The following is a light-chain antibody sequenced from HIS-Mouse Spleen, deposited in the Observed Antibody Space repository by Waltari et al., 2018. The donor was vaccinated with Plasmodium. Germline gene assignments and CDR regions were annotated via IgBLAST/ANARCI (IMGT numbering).Light chain of an antibody. Sequence: SYELTQPPSVSVSPGQTARITCSGDALPKKYAYWYQQKSGQAPVLVIYEDSKRPPGVPERFSGSSSGTRATVTISGAQVEDEADYYCYSTDSSGNHRVFGGGTKLTVL. V-gene: IGLV3-10*01. CDR2: EDS. J-gene: IGLJ3*02. CDR1: ALPKKY. CDR3: YSTDSSGNHRV.